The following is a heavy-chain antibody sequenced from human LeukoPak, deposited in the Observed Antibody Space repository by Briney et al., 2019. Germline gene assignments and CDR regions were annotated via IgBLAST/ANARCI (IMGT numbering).Heavy chain of an antibody. Sequence: GGSLRLSCAASGFTFSSYWMIWVRQAPGKGLEWVANIKQDGSEKYYVDSVKGRFTISRDNAKNSLYLQMNSLRAEDTAVYYCARGITGMMLDYWGQGTLVTVSS. CDR3: ARGITGMMLDY. V-gene: IGHV3-7*01. CDR2: IKQDGSEK. D-gene: IGHD1-20*01. J-gene: IGHJ4*02. CDR1: GFTFSSYW.